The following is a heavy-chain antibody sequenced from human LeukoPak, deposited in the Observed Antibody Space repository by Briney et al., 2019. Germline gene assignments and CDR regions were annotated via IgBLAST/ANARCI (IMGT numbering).Heavy chain of an antibody. Sequence: PGGSLRLSCAASGFTFSDYGMPWVRQAPGKGLEWVAVIANGGRDKKYADSVRGRFTISRDNSKNTVYLQMNSLRAEDTAVFYCVKDMKIKAAGYYFDYWGQGTLVTVSS. CDR3: VKDMKIKAAGYYFDY. J-gene: IGHJ4*02. CDR2: IANGGRDK. CDR1: GFTFSDYG. V-gene: IGHV3-30*18. D-gene: IGHD6-13*01.